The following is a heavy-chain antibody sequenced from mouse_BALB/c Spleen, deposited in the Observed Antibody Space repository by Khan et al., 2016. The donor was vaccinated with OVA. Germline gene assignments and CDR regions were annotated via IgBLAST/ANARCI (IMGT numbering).Heavy chain of an antibody. Sequence: EVELVESGGGLVKPGGSLKLSCAASGFTFSNYAMSWVRQSPEKRLEWVASISSCDSTYYSDSVKGRFTISRDNASNIMSLQMSSLRSEDNAMYYCARDYWFAYWGQGTLVTVSA. V-gene: IGHV5-6-5*01. CDR1: GFTFSNYA. CDR2: ISSCDST. CDR3: ARDYWFAY. J-gene: IGHJ3*01.